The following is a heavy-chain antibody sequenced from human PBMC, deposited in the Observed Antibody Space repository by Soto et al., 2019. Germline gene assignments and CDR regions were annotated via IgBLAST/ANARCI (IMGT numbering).Heavy chain of an antibody. J-gene: IGHJ4*02. V-gene: IGHV3-21*01. CDR1: GFTFSAYT. CDR3: ARPFIVGSTTLGY. Sequence: GGSLRLSCAASGFTFSAYTINWVRQAPGKGLEWVASITRDSNHIYFADSVKGRFTLSRDNAKNSVYLQMNSLRAEDTAIYFCARPFIVGSTTLGYWGQGTLVTVSS. D-gene: IGHD1-26*01. CDR2: ITRDSNHI.